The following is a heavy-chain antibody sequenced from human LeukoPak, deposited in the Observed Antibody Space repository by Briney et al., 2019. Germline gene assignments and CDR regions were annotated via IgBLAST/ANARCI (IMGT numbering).Heavy chain of an antibody. CDR1: GLTFSSYE. CDR3: ARGRVLRIDY. Sequence: GGSLRLSCAASGLTFSSYEMNWVRQAPGKGLEWVSYISSSGSTIYYADSVKGRFTISRDNAKNSLYLQMNSLRAEDTAVYYCARGRVLRIDYWGQGTLVTVSS. D-gene: IGHD3-10*01. CDR2: ISSSGSTI. J-gene: IGHJ4*02. V-gene: IGHV3-48*03.